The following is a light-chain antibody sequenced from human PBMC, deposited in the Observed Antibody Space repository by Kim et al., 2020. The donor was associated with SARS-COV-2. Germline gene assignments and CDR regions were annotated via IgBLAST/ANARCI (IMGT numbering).Light chain of an antibody. J-gene: IGKJ1*01. V-gene: IGKV1-27*01. CDR2: AAS. CDR1: QEISNY. Sequence: AFVGARVPLRARARQEISNYLAWFQLKPGKAPNLLIYAASALPPGVPCRFTGSGSGTDFTLTVAGLQPDDVATNYCQKCDSAPWTFGQGTKVDIK. CDR3: QKCDSAPWT.